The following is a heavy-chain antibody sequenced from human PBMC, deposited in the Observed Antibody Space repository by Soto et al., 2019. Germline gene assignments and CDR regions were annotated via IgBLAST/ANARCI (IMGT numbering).Heavy chain of an antibody. Sequence: VQLLESGGGLVQPGGSLRPSCPPSGFTFSNYAMTWARRAPAKGLEWVSAISGGATYNADSVKCRYTISSDDTKNTHYLQMNNLTLEDTAVYYYAKDGYDDFRNGFDPWGQGTLVTVSS. J-gene: IGHJ5*02. CDR3: AKDGYDDFRNGFDP. CDR2: ISGGAT. V-gene: IGHV3-23*01. D-gene: IGHD5-12*01. CDR1: GFTFSNYA.